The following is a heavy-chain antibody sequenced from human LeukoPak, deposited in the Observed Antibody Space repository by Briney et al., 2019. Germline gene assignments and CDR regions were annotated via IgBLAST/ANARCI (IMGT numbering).Heavy chain of an antibody. CDR3: ASTIFGVVPKGYYYYYMDV. Sequence: PSETLSLTCAVSGYSISSGYYWGWIRQPPGKGLEWIGSIYHSGSTYYNPSLKSRVTISVDTSKNQFSLKLSSVTAADTAVYYCASTIFGVVPKGYYYYYMDVWGKGTTVTVSS. J-gene: IGHJ6*03. D-gene: IGHD3-3*01. V-gene: IGHV4-38-2*01. CDR2: IYHSGST. CDR1: GYSISSGYY.